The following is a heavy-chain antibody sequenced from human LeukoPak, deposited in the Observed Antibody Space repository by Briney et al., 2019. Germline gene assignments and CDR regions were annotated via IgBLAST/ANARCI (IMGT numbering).Heavy chain of an antibody. CDR3: TRDTYCSSTSCYAFDI. J-gene: IGHJ3*02. CDR1: GFTFGDYA. D-gene: IGHD2-2*01. V-gene: IGHV3-49*03. CDR2: IRSKAYGGTT. Sequence: GGSLRLSCTASGFTFGDYAMSWFRQAPGKGLEWVGFIRSKAYGGTTEYAASVKGRFTISRDDSKSIAYLQMNSLKTEDTAVYYCTRDTYCSSTSCYAFDIWGQGTMVTVSS.